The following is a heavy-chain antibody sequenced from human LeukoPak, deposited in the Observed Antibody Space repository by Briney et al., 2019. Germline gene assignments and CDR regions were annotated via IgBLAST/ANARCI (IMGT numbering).Heavy chain of an antibody. Sequence: PGGSLRLSCAASGFTFSSYAMSWVRQAPGKGLEWVSAISGSGGSTYYADSVKGRFTISRDNSKNTPYLQMNSLRAEDTAVYYCAKRQKRQKFWSYYYYYMDVWGKGTTVTVSS. D-gene: IGHD3-3*01. CDR1: GFTFSSYA. CDR2: ISGSGGST. CDR3: AKRQKRQKFWSYYYYYMDV. V-gene: IGHV3-23*01. J-gene: IGHJ6*03.